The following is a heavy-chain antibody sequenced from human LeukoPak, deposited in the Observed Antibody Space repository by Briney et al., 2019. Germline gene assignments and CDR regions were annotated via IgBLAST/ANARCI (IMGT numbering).Heavy chain of an antibody. D-gene: IGHD3-22*01. Sequence: SGPTLVNPTQTLTLTRTFSGFSLSTSGMRVSWIRQPPGKALEWLARIDWDDDKFYSTSLKTRLTISKDTSKNQVVLTMTNMDPVDTATYYCARIQYDSSGYYFDYWGQGTLVTVPS. CDR2: IDWDDDK. CDR1: GFSLSTSGMR. J-gene: IGHJ4*02. CDR3: ARIQYDSSGYYFDY. V-gene: IGHV2-70*04.